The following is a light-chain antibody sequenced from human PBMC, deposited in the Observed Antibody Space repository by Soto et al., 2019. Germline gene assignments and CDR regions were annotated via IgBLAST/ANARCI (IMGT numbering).Light chain of an antibody. V-gene: IGKV3-15*01. Sequence: EILMTQSPATLSVSPGESATLSCRASQSLSSNLAWYQQRPGQAPRLLIYAASTRATGIAARFSGSGSGTDFTLTISSLQSEDFAVYYCQQYNDWPIAFGQGTRLEIK. CDR1: QSLSSN. J-gene: IGKJ5*01. CDR3: QQYNDWPIA. CDR2: AAS.